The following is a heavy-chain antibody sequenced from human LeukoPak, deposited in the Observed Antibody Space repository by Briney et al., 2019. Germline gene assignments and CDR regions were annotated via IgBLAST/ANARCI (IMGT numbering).Heavy chain of an antibody. J-gene: IGHJ4*02. V-gene: IGHV3-30*03. Sequence: GGSLRLSCADSGFTFSSYGMHWVRQAPGKGLEWVAVISYDGSNKYYADSVKGRFTISRDNSKNTLYLQMNSLRAEDTAVYYCATDSPFFDYWGQGTLVTVSS. CDR3: ATDSPFFDY. CDR1: GFTFSSYG. CDR2: ISYDGSNK.